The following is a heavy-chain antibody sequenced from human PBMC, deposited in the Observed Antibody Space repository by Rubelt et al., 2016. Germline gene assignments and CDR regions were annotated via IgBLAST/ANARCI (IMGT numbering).Heavy chain of an antibody. J-gene: IGHJ4*02. CDR3: ARDRPTGYFDY. V-gene: IGHV4-38-2*02. D-gene: IGHD1-14*01. CDR2: MFHTGKT. Sequence: GLEWIASMFHTGKTYYNPSLKNRLTMSMDTSKNQFSLNVASVTAADTAVYYCARDRPTGYFDYWGQGAVVTVSP.